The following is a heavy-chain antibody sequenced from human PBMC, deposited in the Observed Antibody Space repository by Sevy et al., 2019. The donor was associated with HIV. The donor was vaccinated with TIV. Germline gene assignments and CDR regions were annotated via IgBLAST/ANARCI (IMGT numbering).Heavy chain of an antibody. J-gene: IGHJ4*02. CDR1: GFTFSSYG. CDR2: IWYDGSNK. Sequence: GGSLRLSCAASGFTFSSYGMHWVRQAPGKGLEWVAVIWYDGSNKYYADSVKGRFTISRDNSKNTLYLQMNSLRAEDTAVYYCARDLDPIAVVTGQIDYWGQGTLVTVSS. V-gene: IGHV3-33*01. D-gene: IGHD2-21*02. CDR3: ARDLDPIAVVTGQIDY.